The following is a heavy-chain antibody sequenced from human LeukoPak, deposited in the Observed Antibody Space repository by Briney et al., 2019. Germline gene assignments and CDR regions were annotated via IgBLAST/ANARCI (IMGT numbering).Heavy chain of an antibody. D-gene: IGHD1-26*01. Sequence: SVKVSCKASGGTFSSYAISWVRQAPGQGLEWMGGIIPIFGTANYAQKFQGRVTITADESTSTAYMELSSLRFEDTAVYYCARGRSGSYYRGSDAFDIWGQGTMVTVSS. V-gene: IGHV1-69*13. J-gene: IGHJ3*02. CDR3: ARGRSGSYYRGSDAFDI. CDR1: GGTFSSYA. CDR2: IIPIFGTA.